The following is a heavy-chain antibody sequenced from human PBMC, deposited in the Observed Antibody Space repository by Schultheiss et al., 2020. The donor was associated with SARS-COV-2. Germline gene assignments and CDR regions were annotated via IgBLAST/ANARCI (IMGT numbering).Heavy chain of an antibody. CDR2: ISSSSSTI. V-gene: IGHV3-48*01. J-gene: IGHJ6*03. CDR3: AKEADTIFGVVTHMDV. CDR1: GFTFSSYS. Sequence: GGSLRLSCAASGFTFSSYSMNWVRQAPGKGLEWVSYISSSSSTIYYADSVKGRFTISRDNSKNTLYLQMNSLRAEDTAVYYCAKEADTIFGVVTHMDVWGKGTTVTVSS. D-gene: IGHD3-3*01.